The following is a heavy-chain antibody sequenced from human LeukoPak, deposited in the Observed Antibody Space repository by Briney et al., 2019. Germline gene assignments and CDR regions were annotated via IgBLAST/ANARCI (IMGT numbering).Heavy chain of an antibody. CDR2: VYPLDSET. CDR1: GSSFNTFM. CDR3: VRHNTGADY. D-gene: IGHD1-14*01. Sequence: GESLKISCQTSGSSFNTFMIAWVRQAPGRGLEWMGLVYPLDSETKYGPSFQGQVTISADTSNSSAFLQWGSLTASDTAMYYRVRHNTGADYGGEGTLVSVSS. V-gene: IGHV5-51*01. J-gene: IGHJ4*02.